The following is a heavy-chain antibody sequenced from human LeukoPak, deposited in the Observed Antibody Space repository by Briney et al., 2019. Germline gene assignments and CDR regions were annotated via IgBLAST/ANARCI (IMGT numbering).Heavy chain of an antibody. D-gene: IGHD3-3*01. CDR1: GFTFSDYS. CDR3: ARNWRLDF. J-gene: IGHJ4*02. V-gene: IGHV3-48*01. Sequence: GGSLRLSCATFGFTFSDYSISWVRQAPGKGPEWISYISSGSNRIYYSESVKGRFSISRDNAENSVHLQMDSLRGDDTAVYYCARNWRLDFWGQGTLVSVFS. CDR2: ISSGSNRI.